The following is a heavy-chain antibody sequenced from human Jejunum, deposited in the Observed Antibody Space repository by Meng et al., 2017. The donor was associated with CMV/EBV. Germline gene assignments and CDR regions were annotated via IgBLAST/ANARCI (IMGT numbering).Heavy chain of an antibody. CDR1: GFKVGYNY. Sequence: GQLGGSGGGLIQPGGSLGLSCAASGFKVGYNYMSWFRQAPGKGLEYVAFIHSAGTTYYADFVKGRFTISRDESKNTLYLQLNSLRADDTGVYYCAREGTGGSGYQLNYWGQGTLVTVSS. CDR3: AREGTGGSGYQLNY. J-gene: IGHJ4*02. D-gene: IGHD3-10*01. V-gene: IGHV3-53*01. CDR2: IHSAGTT.